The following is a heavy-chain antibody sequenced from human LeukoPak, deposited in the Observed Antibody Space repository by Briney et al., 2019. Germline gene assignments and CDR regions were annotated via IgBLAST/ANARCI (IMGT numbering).Heavy chain of an antibody. CDR1: GASISSSAYY. J-gene: IGHJ6*03. Sequence: SETLSLTCTVSGASISSSAYYWGWIRQPPGKGLEWIGNIYYTGNTYYNPSLKSRVTISVDTSKNQFSLKLSSVTATDTAVYYCASVRRGFGDLSKYYSYYYMDVWGKGTTVTISS. CDR3: ASVRRGFGDLSKYYSYYYMDV. CDR2: IYYTGNT. V-gene: IGHV4-39*01. D-gene: IGHD3-10*01.